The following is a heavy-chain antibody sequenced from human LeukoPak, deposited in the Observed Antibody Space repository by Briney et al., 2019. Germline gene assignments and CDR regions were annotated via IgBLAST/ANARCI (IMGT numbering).Heavy chain of an antibody. CDR2: ISGSGGNT. CDR1: GFTFSNYA. Sequence: GGSLRLSCAASGFTFSNYAMSWVRQAPGKGLEWVSTISGSGGNTYYADSVKGRFTISRDNSKNTLYLQMNSLRAEDTAVYYCASWTMIVVVIPYWGQGTLVTVSS. CDR3: ASWTMIVVVIPY. D-gene: IGHD3-22*01. V-gene: IGHV3-23*01. J-gene: IGHJ4*02.